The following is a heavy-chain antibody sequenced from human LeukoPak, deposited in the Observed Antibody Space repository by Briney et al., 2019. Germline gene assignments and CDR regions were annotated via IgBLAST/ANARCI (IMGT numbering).Heavy chain of an antibody. CDR1: GYTFTGHY. Sequence: ASVKVSCKASGYTFTGHYMHWVRQAPGQGLEWMGWINPNSGGTNYAQKFQGRVTMTRDTSISTAYMELSRLRSDDTAVYYCARTDIVATADAFDIWGQGTMVTVSS. CDR2: INPNSGGT. D-gene: IGHD5-12*01. V-gene: IGHV1-2*02. J-gene: IGHJ3*02. CDR3: ARTDIVATADAFDI.